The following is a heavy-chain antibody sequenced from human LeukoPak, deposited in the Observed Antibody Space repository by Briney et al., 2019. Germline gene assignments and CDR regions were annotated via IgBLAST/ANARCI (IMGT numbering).Heavy chain of an antibody. V-gene: IGHV4-39*01. CDR3: ASETWIRSFYYFDY. J-gene: IGHJ4*02. D-gene: IGHD3-3*02. CDR1: GGSISSSSYY. Sequence: SETLSLTCTVSGGSISSSSYYWGWIRQPPGKGLEWIGSIYYSGSTYYNPSLKSRVTISVDTSKNQFSLKLSSVTAADTAVYYCASETWIRSFYYFDYWGQGTLVTVSS. CDR2: IYYSGST.